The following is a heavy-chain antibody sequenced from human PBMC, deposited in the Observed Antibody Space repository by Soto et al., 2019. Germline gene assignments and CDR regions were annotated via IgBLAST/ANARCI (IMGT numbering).Heavy chain of an antibody. V-gene: IGHV3-23*01. CDR1: GFTFSSHA. J-gene: IGHJ4*02. Sequence: GGSLRLSCAASGFTFSSHAMSWVRQAPGKGLEWVSTISGSGGNTYYADSVKGRFIISRDNSKSTLYLQMNSLRAEDTAVYYCATGTFNFDSWGQGTLVTLSS. CDR2: ISGSGGNT. CDR3: ATGTFNFDS.